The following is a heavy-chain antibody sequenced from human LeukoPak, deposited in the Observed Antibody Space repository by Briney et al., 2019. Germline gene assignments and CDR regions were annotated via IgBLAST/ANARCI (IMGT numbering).Heavy chain of an antibody. CDR1: GFTFSSFG. CDR2: IRSDGSSK. Sequence: PGGSLRLSCAASGFTFSSFGLHWVRQAPGKGLEWVALIRSDGSSKNYADSVKGRFTISRDTSKNTVHLQVNNLRAEDTAVYYCAKWSGDYPSYYLDYWGQGTLVTVSS. CDR3: AKWSGDYPSYYLDY. J-gene: IGHJ4*02. D-gene: IGHD4-17*01. V-gene: IGHV3-30*02.